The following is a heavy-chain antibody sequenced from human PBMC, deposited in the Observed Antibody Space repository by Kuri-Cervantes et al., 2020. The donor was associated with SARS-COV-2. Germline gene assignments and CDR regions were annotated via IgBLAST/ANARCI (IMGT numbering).Heavy chain of an antibody. CDR1: GESFSGYY. CDR2: VNHRGST. D-gene: IGHD4-23*01. Sequence: GSLRLSCAFYGESFSGYYWNWIRQSPGKGLEWIGEVNHRGSTNYNPSLKSRVTISVDTSAKQFSLHLSSVTAADTAVYYCARPGGFLDVWGKGTTVTVSS. J-gene: IGHJ6*04. CDR3: ARPGGFLDV. V-gene: IGHV4-34*01.